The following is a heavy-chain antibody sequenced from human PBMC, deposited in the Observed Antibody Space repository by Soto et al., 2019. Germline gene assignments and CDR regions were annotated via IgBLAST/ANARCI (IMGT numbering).Heavy chain of an antibody. V-gene: IGHV3-33*06. CDR2: FWKDGNTK. D-gene: IGHD5-12*01. CDR3: AKGKRPPPPYSAYEPFDP. J-gene: IGHJ5*02. Sequence: QVQLVESGGGVVQPGRSLRLSCAASGFSLSSSVMHWVRQAPGKGLEWVAVFWKDGNTKYYADSVKGRFIISRDNSKTTLCLALNSRRPEDTALYDCAKGKRPPPPYSAYEPFDPWGQGTLVSVSS. CDR1: GFSLSSSV.